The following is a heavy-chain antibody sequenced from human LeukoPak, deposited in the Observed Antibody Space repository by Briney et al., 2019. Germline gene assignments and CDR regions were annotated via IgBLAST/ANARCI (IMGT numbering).Heavy chain of an antibody. D-gene: IGHD2-2*01. CDR3: ARDRFRVCSTSCYPFDY. V-gene: IGHV4-39*07. CDR2: IYYSGST. CDR1: GGSISSSSYY. Sequence: SETLSLTCTVSGGSISSSSYYWGWIRQPPGKGLEWIGSIYYSGSTYYNPSLKSRVTISVDASKNQFSLKLSSVTAADTAVYYCARDRFRVCSTSCYPFDYWGQGTLVTVSS. J-gene: IGHJ4*02.